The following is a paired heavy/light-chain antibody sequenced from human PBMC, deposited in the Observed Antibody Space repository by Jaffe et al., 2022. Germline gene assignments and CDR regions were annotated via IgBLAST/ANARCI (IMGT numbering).Heavy chain of an antibody. Sequence: QVQLQESGPGLVKPSETLSLTCTVSGDSITNFYWTWIRQPPGKGLEWIGYIYYSGNTNYNPSLKSRVTISVDTSKNQVSLKLTSVAAADSAVYYCARCGTSGWGHYYYMDVWGKGTTVTVSS. J-gene: IGHJ6*03. V-gene: IGHV4-59*12. CDR2: IYYSGNT. D-gene: IGHD6-19*01. CDR1: GDSITNFY. CDR3: ARCGTSGWGHYYYMDV.
Light chain of an antibody. CDR2: EVS. Sequence: QSALTQPASVSGSPGQSITISCTGTNSDVGVYNYVSWYQQHPGKAPKLIIYEVSNRPSGVSNRFSGSKSGNTASLTISGLQAEDEADYYCSSYTSSITWVFGGGTKLTVL. J-gene: IGLJ3*02. CDR1: NSDVGVYNY. V-gene: IGLV2-14*01. CDR3: SSYTSSITWV.